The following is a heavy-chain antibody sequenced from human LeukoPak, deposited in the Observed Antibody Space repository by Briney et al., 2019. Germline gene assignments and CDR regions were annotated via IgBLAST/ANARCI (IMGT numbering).Heavy chain of an antibody. Sequence: GASVKVSCKASGYSFTDKYMHWVRQAPGQGLEWMGWINPNSGGTNYAQKFQGRVTMTTDTSMSTAYMELSRLTSDDTAVYYCARETRPGDDAFDIWGQGTMVTVSS. J-gene: IGHJ3*02. CDR3: ARETRPGDDAFDI. CDR2: INPNSGGT. CDR1: GYSFTDKY. V-gene: IGHV1-2*02. D-gene: IGHD2-21*01.